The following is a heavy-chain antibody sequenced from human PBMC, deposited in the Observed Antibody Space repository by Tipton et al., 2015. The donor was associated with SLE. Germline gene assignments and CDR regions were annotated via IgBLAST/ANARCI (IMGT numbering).Heavy chain of an antibody. D-gene: IGHD3-22*01. CDR1: GYTFSSYW. J-gene: IGHJ4*02. CDR2: IYPTDSDI. Sequence: LVQSGAEVKKPGESLKISCQGSGYTFSSYWIVWVRQRPGKGLEWMGIIYPTDSDIIYSPSFQGQVTISADESTSTAYLQLSSLKAADTAMYYCARGHGSGFYSDNWGQGTLVTVSS. CDR3: ARGHGSGFYSDN. V-gene: IGHV5-51*03.